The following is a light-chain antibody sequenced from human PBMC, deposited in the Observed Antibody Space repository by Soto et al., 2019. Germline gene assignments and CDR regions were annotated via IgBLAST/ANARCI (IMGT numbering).Light chain of an antibody. CDR3: QQYNNWPRT. CDR2: GAS. J-gene: IGKJ1*01. V-gene: IGKV3-15*01. Sequence: EVVMTQSPATLSVSPGERATLSCRASQSVYSNLAWYQQRPGQAPRLLIYGASTRATAIPARFSGGGSGTEFTLTIGSLQSEDFAVYYCQQYNNWPRTFGQGTKVEIK. CDR1: QSVYSN.